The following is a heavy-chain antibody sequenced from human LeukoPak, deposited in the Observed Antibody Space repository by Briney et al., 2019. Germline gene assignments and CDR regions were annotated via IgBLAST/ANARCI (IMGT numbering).Heavy chain of an antibody. Sequence: PSETLSLTCTVSGGSISSYYWSWIRQPPGKGLEWIGYIYYSGSTNYNPSLKSRVTISVDTSKNQFSLKLSSVTAADTAMYYCARVHSSSWSTKYYFDYWGQGTLVTVSS. CDR2: IYYSGST. J-gene: IGHJ4*02. D-gene: IGHD6-13*01. CDR1: GGSISSYY. V-gene: IGHV4-59*08. CDR3: ARVHSSSWSTKYYFDY.